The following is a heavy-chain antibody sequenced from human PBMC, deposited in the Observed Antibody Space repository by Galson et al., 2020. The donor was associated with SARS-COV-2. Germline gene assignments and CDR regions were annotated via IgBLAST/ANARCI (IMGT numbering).Heavy chain of an antibody. D-gene: IGHD1-1*01. CDR2: ISYDGSEK. CDR3: ARDTPERELEY. CDR1: GFTFSNFF. V-gene: IGHV3-30*04. Sequence: LSLTCAASGFTFSNFFIHWVHQAPGKGLEWVAAISYDGSEKLYADSVKGRFTISRDNSKNTLYLQMDSLRPEDTSIYYCARDTPERELEYWGQGTLVTVSS. J-gene: IGHJ4*02.